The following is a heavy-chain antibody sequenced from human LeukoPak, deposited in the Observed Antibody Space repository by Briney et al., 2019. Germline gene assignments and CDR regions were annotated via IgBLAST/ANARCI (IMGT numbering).Heavy chain of an antibody. CDR3: ARDVVGCSSTSCYISYYYYYYMDV. V-gene: IGHV4-39*07. CDR1: GGSISSSSYY. J-gene: IGHJ6*03. D-gene: IGHD2-2*02. Sequence: SETLSLTCTVSGGSISSSSYYWGWIRQPPGKGLEWIGSIYYSGSTYYNPSIKSRVTISVDTSKNQFSLKLSSVPAADTAVYYCARDVVGCSSTSCYISYYYYYYMDVWGKGTTVTVSS. CDR2: IYYSGST.